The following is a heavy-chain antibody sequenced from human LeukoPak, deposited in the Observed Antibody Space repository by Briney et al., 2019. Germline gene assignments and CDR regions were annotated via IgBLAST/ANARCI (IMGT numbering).Heavy chain of an antibody. V-gene: IGHV1-2*02. CDR1: GYTFTGYY. Sequence: ASVKVSCKASGYTFTGYYMHWVRQAPGQGIEWMGWINPNSGGTNYAQKFQGRVTMTRDTSISTAYMELSRLRSDDTAVYYCARGGGLYCSSTSCYILYYYYGMDVWGQGTTVTVSS. D-gene: IGHD2-2*01. J-gene: IGHJ6*02. CDR3: ARGGGLYCSSTSCYILYYYYGMDV. CDR2: INPNSGGT.